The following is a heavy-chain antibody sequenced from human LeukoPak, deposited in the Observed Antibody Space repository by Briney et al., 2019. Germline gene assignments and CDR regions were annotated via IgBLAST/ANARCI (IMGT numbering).Heavy chain of an antibody. CDR3: ARAQTGYPPDY. CDR1: GLTFSDSR. CDR2: TAGADDVI. J-gene: IGHJ4*02. D-gene: IGHD3-9*01. Sequence: GGSLRLSCAVSGLTFSDSRMIWVRQAPEKRLEWVAVTAGADDVIQYAESVKGRFTISTDNSKNTLFLQMNSLRAEDTTVYYCARAQTGYPPDYWGQGTLVTVSS. V-gene: IGHV3-30*03.